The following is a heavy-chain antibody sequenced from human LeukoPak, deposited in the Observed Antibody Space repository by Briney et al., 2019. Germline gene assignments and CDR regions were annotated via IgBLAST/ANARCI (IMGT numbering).Heavy chain of an antibody. J-gene: IGHJ4*02. V-gene: IGHV3-64*01. CDR3: ARRAGGYSHPYDY. Sequence: QPGGSLRLSCAASGFTFSSYAMHWVRQAPGKGLEYVSAISSNGGSTYYANSVKGRFTISRDNSKNTLYLQMNSLRAEDTAVYYCARRAGGYSHPYDYWGQGILVTVSS. D-gene: IGHD4-23*01. CDR1: GFTFSSYA. CDR2: ISSNGGST.